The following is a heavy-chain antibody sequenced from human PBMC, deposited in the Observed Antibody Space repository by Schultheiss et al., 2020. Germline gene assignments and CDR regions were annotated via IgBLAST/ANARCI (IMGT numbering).Heavy chain of an antibody. J-gene: IGHJ5*02. CDR3: ARAYGIRGWFDP. CDR1: AGSVTNNDYY. D-gene: IGHD3-10*01. CDR2: IYRGGST. V-gene: IGHV4-61*08. Sequence: SETLSLTCTVSAGSVTNNDYYWNWVRQPPGKGLEWIGYIYRGGSTNYNPSLKSRVTISVDKSKNQFSLKLSSVTAADTAVYSCARAYGIRGWFDPWGQGTLVTVSS.